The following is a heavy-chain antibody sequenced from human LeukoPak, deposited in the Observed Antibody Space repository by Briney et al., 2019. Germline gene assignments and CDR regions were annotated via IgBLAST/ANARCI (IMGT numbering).Heavy chain of an antibody. CDR2: IIPILGIA. V-gene: IGHV1-69*04. CDR1: GGTFSSYA. D-gene: IGHD2/OR15-2a*01. CDR3: ARDHGIIGGSYYYYGMDV. J-gene: IGHJ6*02. Sequence: SVKVSCKASGGTFSSYAISWARQAPGQGLEWMGRIIPILGIANYAQKFQGRVTITADKSTSTAYMELSSLRSEDTAVYYCARDHGIIGGSYYYYGMDVWGQGTTVTVSS.